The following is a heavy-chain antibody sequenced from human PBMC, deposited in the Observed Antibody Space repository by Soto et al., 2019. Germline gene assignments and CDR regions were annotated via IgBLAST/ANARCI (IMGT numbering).Heavy chain of an antibody. Sequence: SETLSLTCTVSGGSISSGGYYWSWIRQHPGKGLGWIGYIYYSGSTYYNPSLKSRVTISVDTSKNQFSLKLSSVTAADTAVYYCARLYYDILAGYLGWFDPWGQGTLVTVSS. V-gene: IGHV4-31*03. CDR3: ARLYYDILAGYLGWFDP. CDR2: IYYSGST. J-gene: IGHJ5*02. D-gene: IGHD3-9*01. CDR1: GGSISSGGYY.